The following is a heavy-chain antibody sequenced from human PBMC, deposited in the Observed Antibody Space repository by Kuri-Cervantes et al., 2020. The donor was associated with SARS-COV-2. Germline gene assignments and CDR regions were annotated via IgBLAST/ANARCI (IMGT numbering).Heavy chain of an antibody. CDR3: ARGPTEYQLLKTAFDI. J-gene: IGHJ3*02. V-gene: IGHV3-30*02. Sequence: GGSLRLSCAASGFTFSSYGMHWVRQAPGKGLEWVAFIRYDGRDKYDGDSVKGRFTISRENYINTLWLEMNSLRAEDTAVYYCARGPTEYQLLKTAFDIWGQGTMVTVSS. CDR2: IRYDGRDK. D-gene: IGHD2-2*01. CDR1: GFTFSSYG.